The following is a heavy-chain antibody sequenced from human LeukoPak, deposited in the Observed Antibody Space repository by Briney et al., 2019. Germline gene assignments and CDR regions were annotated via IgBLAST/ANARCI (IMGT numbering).Heavy chain of an antibody. CDR3: ARVGCGDDCYSGGYDY. CDR2: INPNSGGT. CDR1: GYTFTGYY. D-gene: IGHD2-21*02. J-gene: IGHJ4*02. Sequence: ASVKVSCKASGYTFTGYYMHWVRQAPGQGLEWMGWINPNSGGTNYAQKFQGWVTMTRDTSISTAYMELSRLRSDDTAVYYCARVGCGDDCYSGGYDYWGQGTLVIVSS. V-gene: IGHV1-2*04.